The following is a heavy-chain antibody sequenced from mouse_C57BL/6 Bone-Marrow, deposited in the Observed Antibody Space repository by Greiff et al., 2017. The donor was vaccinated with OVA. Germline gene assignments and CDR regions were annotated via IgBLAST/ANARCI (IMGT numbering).Heavy chain of an antibody. V-gene: IGHV5-16*01. Sequence: DVKLVESEGGLVQPGSSMKLSCTASGFTFSDYYMAWVRQVPEKGLEWVANINYDGSSTYYLDSLKSRFIISRDNAKNILYLQMSSLKSEDTATYYCAREGGSFWYFDVWGTGTTVTVSS. J-gene: IGHJ1*03. CDR2: INYDGSST. CDR3: AREGGSFWYFDV. D-gene: IGHD1-1*02. CDR1: GFTFSDYY.